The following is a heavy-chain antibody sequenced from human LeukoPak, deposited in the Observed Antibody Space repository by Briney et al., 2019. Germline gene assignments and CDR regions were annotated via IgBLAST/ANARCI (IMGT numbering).Heavy chain of an antibody. CDR3: ARESIVVVTAPPYDYYYYMDV. J-gene: IGHJ6*03. D-gene: IGHD2-21*02. CDR2: ISAYNGNT. V-gene: IGHV1-18*01. Sequence: ASVKVSCKASGYTFTSYGISWVRQAPGQGLEWMGWISAYNGNTNYAQKLQGRVTITTDESTSTAYMELSSLRSEDTAVYYCARESIVVVTAPPYDYYYYMDVWGKGTTVTVSS. CDR1: GYTFTSYG.